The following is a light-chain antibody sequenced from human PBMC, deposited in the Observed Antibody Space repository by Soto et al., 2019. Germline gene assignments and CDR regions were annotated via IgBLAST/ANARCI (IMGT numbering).Light chain of an antibody. Sequence: EIVLTQSPGTLFLSPGERATLSCKASETVSSSYVAWYQQKPGLAPRLLIHDSSTRASGIPDRFSGSKSGTDFTLTIRGLEPEDVAVYYCQQYGNSPITFGQGTRMEXK. CDR2: DSS. CDR1: ETVSSSY. J-gene: IGKJ5*01. V-gene: IGKV3D-20*01. CDR3: QQYGNSPIT.